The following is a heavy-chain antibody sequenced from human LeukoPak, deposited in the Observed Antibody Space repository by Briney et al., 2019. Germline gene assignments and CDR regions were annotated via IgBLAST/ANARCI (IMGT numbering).Heavy chain of an antibody. CDR2: ISGSGGST. CDR1: GFTFSSYA. V-gene: IGHV3-23*01. Sequence: PAGYLRLSCAASGFTFSSYAMTWLRQAPGKGLEWGSNISGSGGSTYSADSVKGRFTISRDNSKNTLYLQMNSLRAEDTAVYYCAKGGDCSSTNCNTQWNYGMAVWGQGTTVTVSS. J-gene: IGHJ6*02. CDR3: AKGGDCSSTNCNTQWNYGMAV. D-gene: IGHD2-2*02.